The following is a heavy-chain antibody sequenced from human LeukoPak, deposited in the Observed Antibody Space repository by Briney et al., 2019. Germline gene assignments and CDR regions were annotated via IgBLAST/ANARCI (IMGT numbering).Heavy chain of an antibody. V-gene: IGHV1-69*06. D-gene: IGHD3-3*01. CDR2: IIPIFGTA. Sequence: ASVKVSCKASGGTFSSYAISWVRQAPGQGLEWMGGIIPIFGTANYAQKFQGRVTITADKSTSTAYMELSSLRSEDTAVYYCARGLLRFLEWPYDYWGQGTLVTVSS. CDR1: GGTFSSYA. CDR3: ARGLLRFLEWPYDY. J-gene: IGHJ4*02.